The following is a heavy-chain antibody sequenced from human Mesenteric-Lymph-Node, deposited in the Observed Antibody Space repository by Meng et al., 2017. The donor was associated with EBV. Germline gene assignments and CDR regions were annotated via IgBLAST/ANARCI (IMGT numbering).Heavy chain of an antibody. J-gene: IGHJ4*02. CDR2: IHPNRGDT. D-gene: IGHD6-13*01. CDR3: AREEQKVDSQHEQCDY. CDR1: GYTFTGYY. Sequence: QVQLVQSGAEVKKPGASVKVSCKASGYTFTGYYMHWLRQAPGQGLEWMGRIHPNRGDTNYAQKFQDTVTMTRDTSIATAYMELSRLTSDDTAVYYCAREEQKVDSQHEQCDYWCQGTLVTVSS. V-gene: IGHV1-2*06.